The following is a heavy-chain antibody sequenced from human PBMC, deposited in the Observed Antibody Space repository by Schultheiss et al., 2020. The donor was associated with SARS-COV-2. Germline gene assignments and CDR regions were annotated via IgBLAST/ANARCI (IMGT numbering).Heavy chain of an antibody. J-gene: IGHJ4*02. CDR3: AEAGY. V-gene: IGHV4-39*01. Sequence: SQTLSLTCAVSGGSISSSNWWSWVRQPPGKGLEWIGSIYYSGSTYYNPSLKSRVTISVDTSKNQFSLKLSSVTAADTAVYYCAEAGYWGQGTLVTVSS. CDR1: GGSISSSNW. CDR2: IYYSGST.